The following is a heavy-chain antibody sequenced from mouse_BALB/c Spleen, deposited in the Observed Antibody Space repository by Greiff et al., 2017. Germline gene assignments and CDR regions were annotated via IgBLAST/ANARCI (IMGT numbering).Heavy chain of an antibody. Sequence: VQLQESGAELVKPGASVKLSCTASGFTFNDYYMHWVKQRPEQGLEWIGRIDPANGNTKYEPKFKGKATITADTSSNTAYLQLSSLTSEDTAVYYCAREGDYYDMDYWGQGTTVTVSS. J-gene: IGHJ4*01. CDR2: IDPANGNT. CDR1: GFTFNDYY. CDR3: AREGDYYDMDY. D-gene: IGHD2-13*01. V-gene: IGHV14-3*02.